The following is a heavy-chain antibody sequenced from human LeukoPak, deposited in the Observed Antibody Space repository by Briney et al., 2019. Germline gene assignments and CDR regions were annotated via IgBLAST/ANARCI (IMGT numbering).Heavy chain of an antibody. J-gene: IGHJ6*03. V-gene: IGHV4-59*01. D-gene: IGHD3-22*01. CDR2: IYYSGST. CDR1: GGSIRSYY. CDR3: ARGYDSSTTYYEFYYYMDV. Sequence: SETLSLTCTVSGGSIRSYYWSWIRQPPGKGLEWIGYIYYSGSTNYNPSLKGRVTISVDTSKNQFSLKLSSVTAADTAVYYCARGYDSSTTYYEFYYYMDVWGKGTTVIVSS.